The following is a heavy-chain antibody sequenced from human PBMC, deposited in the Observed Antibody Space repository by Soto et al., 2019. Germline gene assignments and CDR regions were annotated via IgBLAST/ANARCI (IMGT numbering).Heavy chain of an antibody. J-gene: IGHJ5*02. Sequence: GGSLRLSCAASGFTFSSYSMNWVRQAPGKGLEWVSSISSSSSYIYYADSVKGRFTISRDNAKNSLYLQMNNLRAEDTAVYYCARESGYDWENWFDPWGQGTLVTVSS. CDR1: GFTFSSYS. CDR3: ARESGYDWENWFDP. V-gene: IGHV3-21*01. D-gene: IGHD5-12*01. CDR2: ISSSSSYI.